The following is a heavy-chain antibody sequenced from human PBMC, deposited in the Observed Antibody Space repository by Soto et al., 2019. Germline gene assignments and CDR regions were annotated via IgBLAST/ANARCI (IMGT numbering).Heavy chain of an antibody. Sequence: PGGSLRLSCAGSGFTVNSNYMSWVRQAPGKGLEWVSVIYSDGSTYYADSVKGRFIISRGNSKNSLYLQMNSLRTEDTALYYCAKDGNSGSYYLFDYWGQGSLVTVSS. CDR3: AKDGNSGSYYLFDY. D-gene: IGHD1-26*01. V-gene: IGHV3-53*05. CDR1: GFTVNSNY. J-gene: IGHJ4*02. CDR2: IYSDGST.